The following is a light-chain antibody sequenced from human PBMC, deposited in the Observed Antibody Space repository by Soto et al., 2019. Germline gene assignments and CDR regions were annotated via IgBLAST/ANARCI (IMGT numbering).Light chain of an antibody. CDR2: AAS. Sequence: DIQMTQSPFSLSASVGDRVTITCRASQSITTYLNWYQQKPGQAPKLLIYAASSLQSGVPSRFSGSGSGTDFTLTISSLQPEDFATYYCHQSYSMPRTFGQGTKVEIK. J-gene: IGKJ1*01. V-gene: IGKV1-39*01. CDR3: HQSYSMPRT. CDR1: QSITTY.